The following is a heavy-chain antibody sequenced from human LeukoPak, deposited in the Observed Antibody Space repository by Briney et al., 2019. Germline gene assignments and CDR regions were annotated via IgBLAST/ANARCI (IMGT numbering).Heavy chain of an antibody. CDR3: ARGYYSYNYVDV. Sequence: SETLSLTCAVAGGSISSYYWSWIRQPPGKGLEWIGYIYDTGSTDYNPSLKSRVTISIDRSKNQFSLNLNSVIEADTAVYYCARGYYSYNYVDVWGNGTRVTVSS. CDR1: GGSISSYY. CDR2: IYDTGST. J-gene: IGHJ6*03. V-gene: IGHV4-59*01.